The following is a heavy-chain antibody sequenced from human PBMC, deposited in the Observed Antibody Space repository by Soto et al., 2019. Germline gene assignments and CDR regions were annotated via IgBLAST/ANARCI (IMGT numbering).Heavy chain of an antibody. CDR1: GDSFNNDG. J-gene: IGHJ6*02. CDR3: ARGAMLVWHHYCALDV. D-gene: IGHD3-10*01. Sequence: QVQLVQSGAEVKKPGSSVKVSCKASGDSFNNDGVNWVRQAPGQGREWVGGSIPHFGPAKYPQKFQRRATITAQTTTHTVFMKLLSLTSDDTAIYCCARGAMLVWHHYCALDVWGQGTSVTVSS. V-gene: IGHV1-69*06. CDR2: SIPHFGPA.